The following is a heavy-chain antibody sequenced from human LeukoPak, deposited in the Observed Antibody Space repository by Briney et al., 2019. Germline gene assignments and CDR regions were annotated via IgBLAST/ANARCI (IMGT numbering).Heavy chain of an antibody. V-gene: IGHV4-39*01. CDR3: ARLYYHTSRYYDF. Sequence: SETLSLTCTVSGGSVSIGSSYWGWIRQPPGSGLEWIGTVYHTGTTYYNPSLRSRVTMSVDTSKNQFSLKVSSVTAADTAVYYCARLYYHTSRYYDFWGQGTLVTVSS. J-gene: IGHJ4*02. D-gene: IGHD3-9*01. CDR1: GGSVSIGSSY. CDR2: VYHTGTT.